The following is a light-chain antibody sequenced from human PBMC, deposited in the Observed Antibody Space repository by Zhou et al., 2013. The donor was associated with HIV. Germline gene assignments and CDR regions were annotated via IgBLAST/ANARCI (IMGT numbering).Light chain of an antibody. V-gene: IGKV1-5*01. CDR1: QSIRRY. CDR2: AAS. J-gene: IGKJ1*01. CDR3: QQYNSYSPSWT. Sequence: DIQMTQSPSSLSASVGDRVTITCRASQSIRRYLNWYQQKPGKAPKLLIYAASSLQSGVPSRFSGSGSGTEFTLTISSLQPDDFATYYCQQYNSYSPSWTFGQGTKVEIK.